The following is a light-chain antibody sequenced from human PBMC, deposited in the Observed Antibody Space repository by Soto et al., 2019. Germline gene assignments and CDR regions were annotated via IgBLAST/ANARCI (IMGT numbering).Light chain of an antibody. J-gene: IGLJ1*01. CDR3: SSYAGNGYV. CDR1: SSDVGGYNY. CDR2: EVS. V-gene: IGLV2-8*01. Sequence: QSVLTQAPSASGSPGQSVTISCTGASSDVGGYNYVSWYQQHPGKAPKLMIYEVSKRPSGVPDRFSGSKSGNTASLTVSGLQAEDEADYFCSSYAGNGYVLGTGTKVTVL.